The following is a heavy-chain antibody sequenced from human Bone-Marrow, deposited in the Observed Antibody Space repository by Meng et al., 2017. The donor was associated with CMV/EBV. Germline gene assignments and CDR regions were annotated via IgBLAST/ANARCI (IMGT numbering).Heavy chain of an antibody. D-gene: IGHD5-12*01. CDR3: ARVRRNGYAPPGMDV. CDR2: INHSGST. CDR1: GGSISRYY. J-gene: IGHJ6*02. Sequence: GSLRLSCTVSGGSISRYYWSWIRQPPGKGLEWIGEINHSGSTNYNPSLKSRVTISVDTSKNQFSLKLSSVTAADTAVYYCARVRRNGYAPPGMDVWGQGTTVTVSS. V-gene: IGHV4-34*01.